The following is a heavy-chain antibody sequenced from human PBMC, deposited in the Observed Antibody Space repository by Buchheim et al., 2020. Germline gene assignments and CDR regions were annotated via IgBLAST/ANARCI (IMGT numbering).Heavy chain of an antibody. V-gene: IGHV4-4*02. CDR1: GASISSNNW. D-gene: IGHD2-2*01. Sequence: QVQLQESGPGLVKPSGTLSLTCAVSGASISSNNWWSWVRQPPGKGLEWIGEIYQSGNTNYNPSLKSRVAISLDKSTNQFSLKLNSVTAADAAVYYCARDRDCSSSSCTYGMDVWGQGTT. CDR3: ARDRDCSSSSCTYGMDV. CDR2: IYQSGNT. J-gene: IGHJ6*02.